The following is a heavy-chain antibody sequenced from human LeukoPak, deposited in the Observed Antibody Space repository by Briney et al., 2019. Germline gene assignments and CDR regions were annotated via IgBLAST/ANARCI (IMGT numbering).Heavy chain of an antibody. Sequence: GGSLRLSCTASGFTFSSYATSWVRQAPGEGLEWVSVISDRGTSTYYADSVKGRFTISRDNSMNTLYLQVNSLRSEDTALYYCAKLWSTSRGAFDIWGQGTMVTVSS. CDR1: GFTFSSYA. J-gene: IGHJ3*02. D-gene: IGHD2-2*01. CDR3: AKLWSTSRGAFDI. V-gene: IGHV3-23*01. CDR2: ISDRGTST.